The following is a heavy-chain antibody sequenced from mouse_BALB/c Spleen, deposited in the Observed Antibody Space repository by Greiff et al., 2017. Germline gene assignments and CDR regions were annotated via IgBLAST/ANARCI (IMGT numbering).Heavy chain of an antibody. V-gene: IGHV5-4*02. J-gene: IGHJ4*01. Sequence: EVKLVESGGGLVKPGGSLKLSCAASGFTFSDYYMYWVRQTPEKRLEWVATISDGGSYTYYPDSVKGRFTISRDNAKNNLYLQMSSLKSEDTAMYYCARADYGNYYAMDYWGQGTSVTVSS. CDR1: GFTFSDYY. CDR3: ARADYGNYYAMDY. CDR2: ISDGGSYT. D-gene: IGHD2-1*01.